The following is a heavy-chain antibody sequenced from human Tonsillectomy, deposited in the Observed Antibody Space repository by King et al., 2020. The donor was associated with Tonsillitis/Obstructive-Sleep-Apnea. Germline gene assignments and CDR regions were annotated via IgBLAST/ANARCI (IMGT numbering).Heavy chain of an antibody. V-gene: IGHV4-34*01. CDR2: INHSGST. J-gene: IGHJ6*02. CDR3: ARGRGYDYVWGSYPKSHGYYYYGMDV. D-gene: IGHD3-16*02. Sequence: VQLQQWGAGLLKPSETLSLTCAVYGGSFSGYYWSWIRQPPGKGLEWIGEINHSGSTNYNPSLKSRVTISVDTSKNQFSLKLSSVTAADTAVYYCARGRGYDYVWGSYPKSHGYYYYGMDVWGQGTTVTVSS. CDR1: GGSFSGYY.